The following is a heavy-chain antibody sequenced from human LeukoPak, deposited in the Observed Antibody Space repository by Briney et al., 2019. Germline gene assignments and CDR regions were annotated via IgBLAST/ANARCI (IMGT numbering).Heavy chain of an antibody. V-gene: IGHV3-11*04. Sequence: GGSLRLSCAASGFTFSNAWMSWVRQAPGKGLEWVSYISSSGSTIYYADSVKGRFTISRDNAKNSLYLQMNSLRAEDTAVYYCAREGSGYDSGWFDPWGQGTLVTVSS. CDR3: AREGSGYDSGWFDP. CDR2: ISSSGSTI. J-gene: IGHJ5*02. CDR1: GFTFSNAW. D-gene: IGHD5-12*01.